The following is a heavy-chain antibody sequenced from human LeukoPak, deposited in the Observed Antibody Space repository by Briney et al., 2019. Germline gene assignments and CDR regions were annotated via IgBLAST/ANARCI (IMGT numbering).Heavy chain of an antibody. D-gene: IGHD3-22*01. CDR1: GGSISSYY. Sequence: PSETLSLTCTVSGGSISSYYRRWIPQPPGEGLEWIVSMYYSVSTNYKPCLKSRVTISVDTSKDQFSLKLSSVTAADTAVYYCARHAYYYDRSGSYEAFDIWGQGTMVTVSS. CDR3: ARHAYYYDRSGSYEAFDI. V-gene: IGHV4-59*08. CDR2: MYYSVST. J-gene: IGHJ3*02.